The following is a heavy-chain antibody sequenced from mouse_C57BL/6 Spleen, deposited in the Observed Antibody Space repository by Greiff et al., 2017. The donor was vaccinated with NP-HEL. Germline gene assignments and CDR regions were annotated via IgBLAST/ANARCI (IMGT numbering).Heavy chain of an antibody. CDR3: ARRATYGSSYIFAY. V-gene: IGHV5-17*01. D-gene: IGHD1-1*01. CDR2: ISSGSSTI. CDR1: GFTFSDYG. Sequence: EVKLMESGGGLVKPGGSLKLSCAASGFTFSDYGMHWVRQAPEKGLEWVAYISSGSSTIYYADTVKGRFTISRDNAKNTLFLQMTSLRSEDTAMYYCARRATYGSSYIFAYWGQGTLVTVSA. J-gene: IGHJ3*01.